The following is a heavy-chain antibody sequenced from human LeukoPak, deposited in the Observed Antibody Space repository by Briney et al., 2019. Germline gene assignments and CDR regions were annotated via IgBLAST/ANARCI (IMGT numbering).Heavy chain of an antibody. CDR1: GYTFTSYY. CDR2: INPSGGST. J-gene: IGHJ6*02. CDR3: ARDGPDYSSTSGYHYGMDV. D-gene: IGHD6-13*01. Sequence: ASVKVSCKASGYTFTSYYMHWVRQAPGQGLEWMGIINPSGGSTSYAQKFQGRVTMTRDTSTSTVYMELSSLRSEDTAVYYCARDGPDYSSTSGYHYGMDVWGQGTTVTVSS. V-gene: IGHV1-46*01.